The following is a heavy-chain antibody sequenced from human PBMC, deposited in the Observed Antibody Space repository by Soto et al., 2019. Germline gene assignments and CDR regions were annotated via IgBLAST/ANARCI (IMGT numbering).Heavy chain of an antibody. Sequence: RGESLKISCKGSGYSFTSYWIGWVRQMPGKGLEWMGIIYPGDSDTRYSPSFQGQVTISADKSISTAYLQWSSLKASDTAMYYCARHSITMVRGVIGLNYGMDVWGQGTTVTVSS. V-gene: IGHV5-51*01. D-gene: IGHD3-10*01. J-gene: IGHJ6*02. CDR3: ARHSITMVRGVIGLNYGMDV. CDR1: GYSFTSYW. CDR2: IYPGDSDT.